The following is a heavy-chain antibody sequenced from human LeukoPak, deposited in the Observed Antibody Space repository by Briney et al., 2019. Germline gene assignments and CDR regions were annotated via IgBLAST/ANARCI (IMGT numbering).Heavy chain of an antibody. Sequence: ESLKISCKGSGYSFTSYWIGWVRQMPGKGLEWMGIIYPGDSDTRYSPSFQGQVTISADKSISTAYLQWSSLKASDTAMYYCARLGAYCSSTSCYKSYYYYMDVWGKGTTVTVSS. D-gene: IGHD2-2*01. J-gene: IGHJ6*03. CDR3: ARLGAYCSSTSCYKSYYYYMDV. CDR2: IYPGDSDT. V-gene: IGHV5-51*01. CDR1: GYSFTSYW.